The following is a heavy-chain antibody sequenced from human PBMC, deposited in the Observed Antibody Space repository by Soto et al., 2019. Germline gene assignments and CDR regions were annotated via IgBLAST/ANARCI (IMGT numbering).Heavy chain of an antibody. CDR1: GFTFISYA. CDR3: AKDGRYYDVLTGLDY. CDR2: ISGSVGST. J-gene: IGHJ4*02. Sequence: EVQLLEAGGGWVQPGWSLRLSCAASGFTFISYAMSWVLQAPGKGLEWVSAISGSVGSTYYADCVKGRFTISRDNSKNTLYLQMTSLRAEDTAVYYCAKDGRYYDVLTGLDYWGQGTLVTV. V-gene: IGHV3-23*01. D-gene: IGHD3-9*01.